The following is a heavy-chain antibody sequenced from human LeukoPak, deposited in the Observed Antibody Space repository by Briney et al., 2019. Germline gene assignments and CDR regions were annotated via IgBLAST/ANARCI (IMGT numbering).Heavy chain of an antibody. CDR3: ARARDYVWGSYRYYYGMDV. D-gene: IGHD3-16*02. CDR1: GYTFTSYD. V-gene: IGHV1-8*01. CDR2: MNPNSGNT. Sequence: ASVNVSCKSSGYTFTSYDINWVRQATGQGLDGMGWMNPNSGNTGYEQKFQGRVTMTRNTSISTAYMELSSLRSEDTDVYYCARARDYVWGSYRYYYGMDVWGQGTTVTVSS. J-gene: IGHJ6*02.